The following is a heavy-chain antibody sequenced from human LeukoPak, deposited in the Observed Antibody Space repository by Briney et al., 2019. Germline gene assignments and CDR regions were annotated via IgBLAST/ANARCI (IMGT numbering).Heavy chain of an antibody. J-gene: IGHJ4*02. V-gene: IGHV1-69*01. CDR1: GGTFISYA. Sequence: SVKVSCKASGGTFISYAISWVRQAPGQGLEWMGGIIPIFGTANYAQKFQGRVTITADESTSTAYMELSSLRSEDTAVYYCARAYDSSAIPRRFDYWGQGTLVTVSS. D-gene: IGHD3-22*01. CDR3: ARAYDSSAIPRRFDY. CDR2: IIPIFGTA.